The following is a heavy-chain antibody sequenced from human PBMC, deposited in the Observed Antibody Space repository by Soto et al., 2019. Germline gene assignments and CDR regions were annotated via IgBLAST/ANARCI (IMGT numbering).Heavy chain of an antibody. CDR3: AGDDHDEKWAFY. J-gene: IGHJ4*02. V-gene: IGHV4-59*11. CDR1: GSSISDHF. CDR2: LHKTGGT. D-gene: IGHD1-26*01. Sequence: SETLSLTCSVTGSSISDHFWSWVRQPPGKPLEWIGCLHKTGGTTYNPSLKSRVTMSVDTSKSQFSLDLTSATAADSAVYYCAGDDHDEKWAFYWGRGALVTVSS.